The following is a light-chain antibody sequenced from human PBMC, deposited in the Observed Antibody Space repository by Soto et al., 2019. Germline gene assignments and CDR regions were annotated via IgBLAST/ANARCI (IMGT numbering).Light chain of an antibody. CDR1: SSDVGNYKY. J-gene: IGLJ1*01. Sequence: QSALTQPASVSGSPGQSITIPCTGTSSDVGNYKYVSWYQQHPGKAPKLMIYEVSNRPSGVSNRFSGSKSGNTASLTISGLQAEDETDYYCFSYKSSGTYVFGTGTKVTVL. V-gene: IGLV2-14*01. CDR3: FSYKSSGTYV. CDR2: EVS.